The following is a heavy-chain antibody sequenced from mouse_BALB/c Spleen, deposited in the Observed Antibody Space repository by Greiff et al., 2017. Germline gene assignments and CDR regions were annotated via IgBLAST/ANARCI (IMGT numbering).Heavy chain of an antibody. Sequence: QVQLKQSAAELARPGASVKMSCKASGYTFTSYTMHWVKQRPGQGLEWIGYINPSSGYTEYNQKFKDKTTLTADKSSSTAYMQLSSLTSEDSAVYYCARALGREAYWGQGTLVTVSA. D-gene: IGHD4-1*01. CDR1: GYTFTSYT. V-gene: IGHV1-4*02. CDR3: ARALGREAY. J-gene: IGHJ3*01. CDR2: INPSSGYT.